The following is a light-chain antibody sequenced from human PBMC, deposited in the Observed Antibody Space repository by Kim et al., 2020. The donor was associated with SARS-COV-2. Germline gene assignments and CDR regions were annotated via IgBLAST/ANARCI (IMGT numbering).Light chain of an antibody. J-gene: IGKJ4*01. CDR2: TAS. V-gene: IGKV1-NL1*01. CDR1: QGISNS. Sequence: DIQMTQSPSSLSASVGDRVTITCRASQGISNSLAWYQQKPGKAPKLLLSTASRLQSGVPSRFSGGRSGTDYTLTISSLQPEDFATYYCQQFYNTPPLTFGGGTKVDIK. CDR3: QQFYNTPPLT.